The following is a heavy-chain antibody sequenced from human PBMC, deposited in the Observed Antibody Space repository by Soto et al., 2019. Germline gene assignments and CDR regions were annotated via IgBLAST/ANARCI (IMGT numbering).Heavy chain of an antibody. CDR2: IYYNGDT. D-gene: IGHD4-17*01. CDR3: ARGSTTEKVDS. Sequence: SETLSLTCSVSGCSISSNSHCLVWIRQPPGKGLEWIGSIYYNGDTYYNPSLKSRVTISVDTSKNQFSVKLTSVTAAGTAVYYCARGSTTEKVDSWGQGTLVTVSS. CDR1: GCSISSNSHC. J-gene: IGHJ4*02. V-gene: IGHV4-39*01.